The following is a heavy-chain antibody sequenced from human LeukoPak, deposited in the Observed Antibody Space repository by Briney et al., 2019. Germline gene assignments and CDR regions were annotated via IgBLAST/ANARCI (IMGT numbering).Heavy chain of an antibody. V-gene: IGHV3-23*01. CDR1: GFRFSSYA. CDR2: ISGSGVST. D-gene: IGHD1-7*01. CDR3: AKDERNWNYNLASQTYD. J-gene: IGHJ4*02. Sequence: GGSLRLACAASGFRFSSYAMSWARQAPGKGLEWVSAISGSGVSTYYADSVKGRFTVSRDNSKNTLYLQMSSLRAEDTAVYYCAKDERNWNYNLASQTYDWGQGTLVTVSS.